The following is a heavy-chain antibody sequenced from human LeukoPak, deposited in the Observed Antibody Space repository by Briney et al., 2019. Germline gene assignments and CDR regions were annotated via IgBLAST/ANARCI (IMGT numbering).Heavy chain of an antibody. CDR2: INPDSGFT. D-gene: IGHD3-16*01. V-gene: IGHV1-2*02. CDR1: GYRFTDDY. Sequence: ASVKVSCKTSGYRFTDDYMHWVRQAPGQGLEWMGWINPDSGFTNYAPKFQGRVIMTRDTSISTAYMEVRRLRYDDTAMYYCAPTSEAYTSNWSVWGQGTLVNVSS. J-gene: IGHJ4*02. CDR3: APTSEAYTSNWSV.